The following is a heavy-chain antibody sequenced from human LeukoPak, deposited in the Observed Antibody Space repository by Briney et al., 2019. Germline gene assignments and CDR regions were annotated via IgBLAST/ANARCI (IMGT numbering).Heavy chain of an antibody. CDR3: ARIISHYYYGMDV. J-gene: IGHJ6*04. V-gene: IGHV5-51*01. D-gene: IGHD3-3*02. Sequence: GESLKISCKGSGYSFTSYWIAWVRQMPGKGLEWMGIIYPGDSDTRYSPSFQGQVTISADKSISTAYLQWSSLKASDTAMYYCARIISHYYYGMDVWGKGTTVTVSS. CDR2: IYPGDSDT. CDR1: GYSFTSYW.